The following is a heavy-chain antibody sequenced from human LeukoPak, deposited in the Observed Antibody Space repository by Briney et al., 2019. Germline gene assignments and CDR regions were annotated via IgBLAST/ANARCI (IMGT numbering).Heavy chain of an antibody. J-gene: IGHJ4*02. Sequence: PGGSLRLSCAASGFTFDDYGMSWVRQAPGKGLEWVSGINWNGGSTGYADSVKGRFTISRDNAKNSLYLQMNSLRAEDTALYYCAIPIRELPAGGLFDYWGQGTLVTVSS. CDR3: AIPIRELPAGGLFDY. CDR1: GFTFDDYG. D-gene: IGHD1-26*01. V-gene: IGHV3-20*04. CDR2: INWNGGST.